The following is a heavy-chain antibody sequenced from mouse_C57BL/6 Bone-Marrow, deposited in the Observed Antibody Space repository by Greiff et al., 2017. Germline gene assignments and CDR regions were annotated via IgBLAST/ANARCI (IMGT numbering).Heavy chain of an antibody. CDR2: IDPHSGGT. V-gene: IGHV1-72*01. Sequence: QVQLQQPGAELVKPGASVKLSCKASGYTFTSYWMHWVKQRPGRGLAWIGRIDPHSGGTKYNEKFKSKATLTVDTPSSTAYMQLSSLTSEDSAVYYCARSPRNYVWYFDVWGTGTTVTVSS. CDR3: ARSPRNYVWYFDV. CDR1: GYTFTSYW. D-gene: IGHD2-1*01. J-gene: IGHJ1*03.